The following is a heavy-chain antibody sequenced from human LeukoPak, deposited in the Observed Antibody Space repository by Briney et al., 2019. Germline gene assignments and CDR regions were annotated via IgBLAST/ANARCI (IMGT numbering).Heavy chain of an antibody. J-gene: IGHJ4*02. CDR1: GGSISSSSYY. Sequence: SGTLSLTCTVSGGSISSSSYYWSWIRQPPGKGLEWIGYIYYSGSTNYNPSLKSRVTISVDTSKNQFSLNLSSVTAADTAVYYCASGKIAAAGSLDYWGQGTLVTVSS. D-gene: IGHD6-13*01. CDR3: ASGKIAAAGSLDY. CDR2: IYYSGST. V-gene: IGHV4-61*05.